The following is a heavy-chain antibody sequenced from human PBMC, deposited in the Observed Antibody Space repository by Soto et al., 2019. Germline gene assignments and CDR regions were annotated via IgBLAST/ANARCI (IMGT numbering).Heavy chain of an antibody. CDR3: ARESVLLWFGELLYFFFEDLRSDDKSYYYYMDV. D-gene: IGHD3-10*01. Sequence: GGSLRLSCAASGFTFSSYDMHWVRQATGKGLEWVSAIGTAGDTYYPGSVKGRFTISRENAKNSLFLQMNSLRAGDTAVYYCARESVLLWFGELLYFFFEDLRSDDKSYYYYMDVWGKGTTVTVSS. CDR2: IGTAGDT. CDR1: GFTFSSYD. J-gene: IGHJ6*03. V-gene: IGHV3-13*01.